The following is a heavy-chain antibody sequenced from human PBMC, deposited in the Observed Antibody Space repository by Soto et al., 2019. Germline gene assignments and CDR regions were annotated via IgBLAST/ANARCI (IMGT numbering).Heavy chain of an antibody. CDR1: GYTFTRYG. V-gene: IGHV1-18*01. CDR3: AKNGQPPYYYYGLDV. D-gene: IGHD2-8*01. J-gene: IGHJ6*02. CDR2: ISGYNGDT. Sequence: QGHLVQSGAEVKKPGASVKVSCKASGYTFTRYGIGWVRQAPEQGLEWMGWISGYNGDTNYAQNLQDRVTMTIDTSTNTAYMELRSLTSDDTAVYYCAKNGQPPYYYYGLDVWGQGTTVTVSS.